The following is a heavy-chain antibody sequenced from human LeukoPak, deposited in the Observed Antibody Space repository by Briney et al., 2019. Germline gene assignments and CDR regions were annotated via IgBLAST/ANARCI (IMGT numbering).Heavy chain of an antibody. D-gene: IGHD3-10*01. V-gene: IGHV3-48*04. CDR2: VSISSGTI. CDR3: ARDQYGSGSYHRLADY. Sequence: GGSLRLSCAASGFTFTGHNMNWVRQAPGKGLEWVSFVSISSGTIYYADSVKGRFSISRDNAKSSLDLQMNSLRAEDTAVYYCARDQYGSGSYHRLADYWGQGTLVTVSS. J-gene: IGHJ4*02. CDR1: GFTFTGHN.